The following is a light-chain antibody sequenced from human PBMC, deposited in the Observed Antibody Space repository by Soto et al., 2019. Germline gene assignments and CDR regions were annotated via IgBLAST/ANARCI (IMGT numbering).Light chain of an antibody. CDR3: QQRSNWPPWT. CDR1: QSVSSS. V-gene: IGKV3-11*01. J-gene: IGKJ1*01. CDR2: GAS. Sequence: ATLSVSPGESATLSCRASQSVSSSLAWYQQTPGRAPRLLIYGASNRATGIPARFSGSGSGTDFTLTISSLEPEDFAVYYCQQRSNWPPWTFGQGTKVDIK.